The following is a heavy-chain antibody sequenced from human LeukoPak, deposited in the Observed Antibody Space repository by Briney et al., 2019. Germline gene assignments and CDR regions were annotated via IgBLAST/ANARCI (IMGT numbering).Heavy chain of an antibody. CDR3: AKDRAGINLVRGVITGVMDV. CDR1: GFTFRNSG. CDR2: IWYDGSNK. Sequence: PGRSLRLSCAASGFTFRNSGMHWARQAPGKGLEWVAVIWYDGSNKYYRDSVKGRFTISRDNSKNTLYLQMNKLRDEDTAVYYCAKDRAGINLVRGVITGVMDVWGQGTTVTVSS. J-gene: IGHJ6*02. V-gene: IGHV3-33*06. D-gene: IGHD3-10*01.